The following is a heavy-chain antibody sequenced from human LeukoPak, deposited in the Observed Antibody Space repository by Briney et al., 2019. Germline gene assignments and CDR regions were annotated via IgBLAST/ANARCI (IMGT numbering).Heavy chain of an antibody. CDR1: GFTFSSYE. V-gene: IGHV3-48*03. J-gene: IGHJ4*02. Sequence: PRGSLRLSCAASGFTFSSYEMNWVRQAPGKGLEWVSYISSSGSTIYYADSVKGRFTISRDNAKNSLYLQMNSLRAEDTAVYYCARVLSGSGSYYTSTPFDYWGQGTLVTVSS. D-gene: IGHD3-10*01. CDR2: ISSSGSTI. CDR3: ARVLSGSGSYYTSTPFDY.